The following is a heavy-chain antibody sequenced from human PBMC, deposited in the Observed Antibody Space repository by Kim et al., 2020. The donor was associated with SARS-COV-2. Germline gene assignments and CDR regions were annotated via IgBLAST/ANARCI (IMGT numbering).Heavy chain of an antibody. V-gene: IGHV4-59*08. CDR2: IYYSGST. CDR3: ARRAPVVTPRYWYFDL. Sequence: SETLSLTCTVSGGSISSYYWSWIRQPPGKGLEWIGYIYYSGSTNYNPSLKSRVTISVDTSKNQFSLKLSSVTAADTAVYYCARRAPVVTPRYWYFDLWGR. CDR1: GGSISSYY. J-gene: IGHJ2*01. D-gene: IGHD2-21*02.